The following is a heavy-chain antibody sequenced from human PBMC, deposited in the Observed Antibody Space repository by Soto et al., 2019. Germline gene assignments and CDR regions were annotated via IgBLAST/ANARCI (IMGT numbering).Heavy chain of an antibody. V-gene: IGHV3-53*01. D-gene: IGHD6-13*01. J-gene: IGHJ4*02. CDR1: GFTVSTNY. CDR3: AKCMGSSWIGVIYN. Sequence: GGSLRLSCAASGFTVSTNYMSWVRQAPGKGPEWVSVIYTGGSTSYADSVEGRFTISRDNSKNRLFLQMNSLRDEYTAIYYCAKCMGSSWIGVIYNWGQGTLVNVSS. CDR2: IYTGGST.